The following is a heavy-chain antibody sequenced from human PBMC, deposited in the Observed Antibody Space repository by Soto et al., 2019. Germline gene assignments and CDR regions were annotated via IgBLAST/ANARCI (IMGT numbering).Heavy chain of an antibody. CDR3: ARDEGYCSSTSCYVLDY. CDR2: ISAYNGNT. D-gene: IGHD2-2*01. CDR1: GYTFTSYG. Sequence: ASVKASCKASGYTFTSYGISWVRQAPGQGLEWMGWISAYNGNTNYAQKLQGRVTMTTDTSTSTAYMELRSLRSDDTAVYYCARDEGYCSSTSCYVLDYWGQGTLVTVSS. J-gene: IGHJ4*02. V-gene: IGHV1-18*01.